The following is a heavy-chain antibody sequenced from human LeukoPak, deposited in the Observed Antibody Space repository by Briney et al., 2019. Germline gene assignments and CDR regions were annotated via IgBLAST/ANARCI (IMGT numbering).Heavy chain of an antibody. CDR3: ARRGYATKRPFDY. CDR2: IYYSGST. Sequence: SSETLSLTCTVSGGSISSSSYYWGWIRQPPGKGLEWIGSIYYSGSTYYNPSLKSRVTISVDTSKNQFSLKLSSVTAADTAVYYCARRGYATKRPFDYWGQGTLVTVSS. D-gene: IGHD5-12*01. CDR1: GGSISSSSYY. J-gene: IGHJ4*02. V-gene: IGHV4-39*01.